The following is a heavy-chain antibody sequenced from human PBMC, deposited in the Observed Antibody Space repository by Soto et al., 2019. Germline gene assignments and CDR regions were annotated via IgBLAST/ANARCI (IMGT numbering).Heavy chain of an antibody. CDR2: LYWDDDK. Sequence: QITLKESGPTLVKPTQPLTLTCTFSGFSLSTTRVGVGWIRQPPGEALEWLALLYWDDDKLYSPSLKRRLTITKDTSKNQVVLTLTYMDPVDTATYYCAHSKTSGMRYYFDYWGQGTLVTVSS. V-gene: IGHV2-5*02. CDR3: AHSKTSGMRYYFDY. CDR1: GFSLSTTRVG. J-gene: IGHJ4*02.